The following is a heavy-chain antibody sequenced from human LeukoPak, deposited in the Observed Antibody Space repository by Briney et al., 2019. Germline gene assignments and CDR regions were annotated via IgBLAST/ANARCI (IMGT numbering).Heavy chain of an antibody. CDR3: AREDVVLVDAVRYYYYGMDV. CDR1: GYNFIIYY. D-gene: IGHD2-8*01. J-gene: IGHJ6*02. CDR2: INPSGGST. V-gene: IGHV1-46*01. Sequence: ASVKVSCKASGYNFIIYYMHWVRQAPGQGLEWMGLINPSGGSTSYAQKFQDRVTMTRDTSTSTVYMELSSLKSEDTAVYYCAREDVVLVDAVRYYYYGMDVWGQGTTVTVSS.